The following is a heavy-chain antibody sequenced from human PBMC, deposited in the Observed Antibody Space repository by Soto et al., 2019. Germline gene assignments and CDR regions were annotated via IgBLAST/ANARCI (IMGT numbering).Heavy chain of an antibody. CDR2: IYHSGTT. D-gene: IGHD6-6*01. V-gene: IGHV4-30-2*03. J-gene: IGHJ4*02. CDR1: GGSISAAGDS. Sequence: LSLTCAVSGGSISAAGDSWSWIRQPPGGGLEWIGTIYHSGTTYYNPSLMSRVTMSVDTSKNQFSLKVTSATAADTAVYFCVRVYGRSSCFFDSWGQGTLVTVSS. CDR3: VRVYGRSSCFFDS.